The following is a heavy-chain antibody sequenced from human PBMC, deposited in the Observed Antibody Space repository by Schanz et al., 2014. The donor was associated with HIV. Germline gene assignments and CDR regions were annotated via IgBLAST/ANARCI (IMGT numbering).Heavy chain of an antibody. CDR1: GFTFSNYA. Sequence: EVQLLESGGGLLHPGGSLRLSCAASGFTFSNYAMTWVRQAPGKGLEWVSAISGGSTYYADSVKGRFTISRDNSKNSLYLQMNSLKTEDSGLYYCAKGGSSWPPFFDYWGQGTLVTVSS. J-gene: IGHJ4*02. V-gene: IGHV3-23*05. CDR3: AKGGSSWPPFFDY. CDR2: ISGGST. D-gene: IGHD6-13*01.